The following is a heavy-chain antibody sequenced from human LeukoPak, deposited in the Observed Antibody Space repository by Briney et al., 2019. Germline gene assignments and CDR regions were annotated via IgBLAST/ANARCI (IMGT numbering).Heavy chain of an antibody. V-gene: IGHV3-33*01. CDR2: IWYDGSNK. CDR3: AREYYYDSSGYYQYYFDY. J-gene: IGHJ4*02. CDR1: GFTFSSYG. D-gene: IGHD3-22*01. Sequence: GGSLRLSCAASGFTFSSYGMHWVRQAPGKGLEWVAVIWYDGSNKYYADSVKGRFTISRDNSKNTPYLQMNSLRAEDTAVYYCAREYYYDSSGYYQYYFDYWGQGTLVTVSS.